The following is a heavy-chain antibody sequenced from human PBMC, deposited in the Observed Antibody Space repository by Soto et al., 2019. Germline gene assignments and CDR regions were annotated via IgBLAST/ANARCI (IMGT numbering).Heavy chain of an antibody. CDR2: ISGSGGST. CDR1: GFTFSSYA. V-gene: IGHV3-23*01. CDR3: AKRNWGRWYFDL. D-gene: IGHD7-27*01. Sequence: EVQLLESGGGLVQPGGSLRLSCAASGFTFSSYAMSWVRQAPGKGLEWVSVISGSGGSTYYADSVKGRFTISRDNSKNTLYLQMNSLRAEDTAVYYCAKRNWGRWYFDLWGRGTLVTVSS. J-gene: IGHJ2*01.